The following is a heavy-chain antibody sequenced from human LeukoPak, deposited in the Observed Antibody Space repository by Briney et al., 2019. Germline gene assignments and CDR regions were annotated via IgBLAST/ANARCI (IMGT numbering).Heavy chain of an antibody. CDR2: IFSSGNS. J-gene: IGHJ4*02. Sequence: SETLSLTCTVSGGSMSSGTYYWSWIRQPAGKGLEYIGRIFSSGNSNYNPSPKSRITMSTDTSKNQFSLNLSSVTAADSAVYYCASFCASTTCYNGGTNFAFWGQGTLVTVSS. D-gene: IGHD2-2*01. V-gene: IGHV4-61*02. CDR1: GGSMSSGTYY. CDR3: ASFCASTTCYNGGTNFAF.